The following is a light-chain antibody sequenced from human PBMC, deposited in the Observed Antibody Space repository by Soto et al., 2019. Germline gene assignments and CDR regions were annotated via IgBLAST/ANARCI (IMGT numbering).Light chain of an antibody. J-gene: IGLJ2*01. CDR1: SSDVGGYNY. V-gene: IGLV2-14*01. CDR2: DVS. Sequence: HSVLTQPASVSGSPGQSITISCTGTSSDVGGYNYVSWYHQHPGKATNLMTYDVSNRPSGVSNRFSGSKSGNTATLTISGLQAEDEADYYCSSYTISSSSVVFGGGTKLTVL. CDR3: SSYTISSSSVV.